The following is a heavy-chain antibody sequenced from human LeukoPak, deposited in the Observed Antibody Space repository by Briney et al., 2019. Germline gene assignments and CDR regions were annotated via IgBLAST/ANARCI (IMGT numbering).Heavy chain of an antibody. V-gene: IGHV3-21*01. CDR1: GFTFSSYS. J-gene: IGHJ4*02. D-gene: IGHD3-22*01. CDR3: ARGGGSGYYYVPFDY. Sequence: GGSLRLSCAASGFTFSSYSMNWVRQAPGKGLEWVSSISSSSSYIYYADSVKGRFTISRDNAKNSLYQQMNSLRAEDTAVYYCARGGGSGYYYVPFDYWGQGTLVTVSS. CDR2: ISSSSSYI.